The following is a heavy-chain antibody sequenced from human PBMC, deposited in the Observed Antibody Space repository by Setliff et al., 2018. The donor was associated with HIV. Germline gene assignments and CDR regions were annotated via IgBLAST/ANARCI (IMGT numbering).Heavy chain of an antibody. CDR1: GYTFSDYY. CDR3: ATSSVAMTAGGDLDY. D-gene: IGHD6-13*01. J-gene: IGHJ4*02. CDR2: MNAKSGST. V-gene: IGHV1-46*01. Sequence: ASVKVSCKSSGYTFSDYYMHWVRQAPGQGLEWMGIMNAKSGSTHYARKFQGRVTMTRDTATSTVYMELSSRRSEDTAVYYCATSSVAMTAGGDLDYWGQGTLVTVSS.